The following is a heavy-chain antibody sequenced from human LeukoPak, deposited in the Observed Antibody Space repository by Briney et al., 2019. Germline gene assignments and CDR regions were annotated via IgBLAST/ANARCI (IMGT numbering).Heavy chain of an antibody. CDR2: IIGSSGST. CDR1: GFTFSNYA. D-gene: IGHD5-12*01. V-gene: IGHV3-23*01. CDR3: AKGGYDYVEVAYFDY. Sequence: GGSLRLSCAASGFTFSNYAMNWVRQAPGQGLGLVSTIIGSSGSTFYADSVKGRFTISKDTSKNTLYLHMSSLRADDTAVYYCAKGGYDYVEVAYFDYWGQGTLVTVSS. J-gene: IGHJ4*02.